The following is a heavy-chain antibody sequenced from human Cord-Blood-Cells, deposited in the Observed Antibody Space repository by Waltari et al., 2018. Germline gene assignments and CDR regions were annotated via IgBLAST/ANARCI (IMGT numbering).Heavy chain of an antibody. CDR2: IIPIFGTA. J-gene: IGHJ5*02. D-gene: IGHD6-6*01. V-gene: IGHV1-69*06. Sequence: QVPLVQSGAEVKQPGSSVKVSCKASGGTFSSYAISWVRPAPGQGLEWMGGIIPIFGTANYAQKFQGRVTITADKSTSTAYMELSSLRSEDTAVYYCAREMSRSSSSWFDPWGQGTLVTVSS. CDR3: AREMSRSSSSWFDP. CDR1: GGTFSSYA.